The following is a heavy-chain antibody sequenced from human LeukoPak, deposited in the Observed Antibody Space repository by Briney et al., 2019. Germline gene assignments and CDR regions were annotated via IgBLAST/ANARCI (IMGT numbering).Heavy chain of an antibody. CDR3: ARMANYYDSSGYYPVAFDI. Sequence: SETLSLTCTVSGGSISSYYWSWIRQPPGKGLGWIGNIYYSGSTNDNSSLKSRVTIAVDTSKNQFSLKLSSVTAADTAVYYCARMANYYDSSGYYPVAFDIWGQGTMVTVSS. J-gene: IGHJ3*02. D-gene: IGHD3-22*01. CDR1: GGSISSYY. V-gene: IGHV4-59*01. CDR2: IYYSGST.